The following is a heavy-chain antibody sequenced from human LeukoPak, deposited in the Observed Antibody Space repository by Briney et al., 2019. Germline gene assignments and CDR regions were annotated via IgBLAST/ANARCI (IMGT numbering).Heavy chain of an antibody. CDR2: ISWNSGSI. CDR1: GFTFDDYA. J-gene: IGHJ4*02. CDR3: ANDQFQEYYYGLGISFDY. D-gene: IGHD3-10*01. Sequence: SLTLSCAASGFTFDDYAMHWVRHAPGKGLEWVSGISWNSGSIGYADSVKGRFTISRDNSKNTLYLQMNSLRAEDTAVYYCANDQFQEYYYGLGISFDYWGQGTLVTGSS. V-gene: IGHV3-9*01.